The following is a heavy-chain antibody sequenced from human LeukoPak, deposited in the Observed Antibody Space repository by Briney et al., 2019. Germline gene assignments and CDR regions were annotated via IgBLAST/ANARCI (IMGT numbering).Heavy chain of an antibody. CDR1: GGSISSYY. CDR2: IYYSGST. Sequence: NPSETLSLTCTVPGGSISSYYWSWIRQPPGKGLEWIGYIYYSGSTNYNPSLKSRVTISVDTSKNQFSLKLSSVTAADTAVYYCARANSSGWPPYFDYWGQGTLVTVSS. CDR3: ARANSSGWPPYFDY. D-gene: IGHD6-19*01. J-gene: IGHJ4*02. V-gene: IGHV4-59*01.